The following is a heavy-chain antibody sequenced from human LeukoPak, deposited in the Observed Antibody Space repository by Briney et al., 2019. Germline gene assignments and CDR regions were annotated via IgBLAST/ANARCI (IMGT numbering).Heavy chain of an antibody. J-gene: IGHJ4*02. Sequence: ASVKVSCKASGYTFTSYYMHWVRQAPGQGLEWMGIINPSGGSTSYAQKFQGRVTMTRDMSTSTVYMELSSLRSEDTAVYYCAREWFGEYHFDYWGQGTLVTVSS. D-gene: IGHD3-10*01. V-gene: IGHV1-46*01. CDR2: INPSGGST. CDR1: GYTFTSYY. CDR3: AREWFGEYHFDY.